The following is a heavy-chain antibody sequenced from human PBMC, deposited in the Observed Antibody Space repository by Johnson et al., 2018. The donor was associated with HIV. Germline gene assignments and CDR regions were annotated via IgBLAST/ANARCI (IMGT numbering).Heavy chain of an antibody. V-gene: IGHV3-30-3*01. J-gene: IGHJ3*02. CDR1: GFTFSSYP. D-gene: IGHD3-3*01. CDR2: ISYDGSNK. CDR3: AREQATLFFRASGAAFNI. Sequence: QVQLVESGGGVVQPGRSLRLSCAASGFTFSSYPMHWVRQAPGKGLEWVGVISYDGSNKYYADSVKGRFTISRDNAKNTLFLQMNSLRTEDTAVYYCAREQATLFFRASGAAFNIWGQGTTVTVSS.